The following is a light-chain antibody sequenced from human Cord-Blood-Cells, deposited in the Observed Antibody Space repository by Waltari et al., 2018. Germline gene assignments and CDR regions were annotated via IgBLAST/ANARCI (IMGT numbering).Light chain of an antibody. CDR2: DAS. CDR1: QSISSW. V-gene: IGKV1-5*01. J-gene: IGKJ1*01. CDR3: QQYNSYSWT. Sequence: DIQMTQSPSTLSASVGDRVTITCRASQSISSWLAWYQQKPGKAPKLLIYDASSLESGVPSRFSGSGSGTEFTRTISSLQPDDFATYYCQQYNSYSWTFGQGP.